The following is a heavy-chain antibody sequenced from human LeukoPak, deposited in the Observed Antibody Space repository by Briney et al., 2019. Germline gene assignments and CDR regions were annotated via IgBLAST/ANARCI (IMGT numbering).Heavy chain of an antibody. CDR2: ISYDGSNK. Sequence: GRSLRLSCAASGFTFSSYAMHWVRQAPGKGLEWVAVISYDGSNKYYADSVKGRFTISRDNSKNTLYLQMNSLRAEDTAVYYCASGCECYDSSGYYNALDIWGQGTMVTVSS. D-gene: IGHD3-22*01. CDR3: ASGCECYDSSGYYNALDI. CDR1: GFTFSSYA. V-gene: IGHV3-30*04. J-gene: IGHJ3*02.